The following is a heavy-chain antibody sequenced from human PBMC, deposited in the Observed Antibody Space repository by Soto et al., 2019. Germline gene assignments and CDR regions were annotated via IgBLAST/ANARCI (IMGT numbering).Heavy chain of an antibody. J-gene: IGHJ6*02. CDR2: INPNSGDT. CDR1: GYTFTGYY. CDR3: AKGGAIVAAGTRVYLYNAMDV. V-gene: IGHV1-2*02. D-gene: IGHD1-26*01. Sequence: QVQLVQSGTEVKRHGDSVKVSCKASGYTFTGYYVHWVRQAPGQGLEWMGWINPNSGDTYLAQRFQGRVTMNRDTSIGTAYMELRGLTSDDTAEYYCAKGGAIVAAGTRVYLYNAMDVWGQGTTVTFS.